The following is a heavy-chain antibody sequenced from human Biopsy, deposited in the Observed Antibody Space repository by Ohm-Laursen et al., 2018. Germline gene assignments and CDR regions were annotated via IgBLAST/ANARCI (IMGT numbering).Heavy chain of an antibody. J-gene: IGHJ6*02. CDR2: ISYDGSKT. V-gene: IGHV3-30*18. CDR3: AKDKGTFNFYYYGMDV. D-gene: IGHD2/OR15-2a*01. Sequence: SLRLSCTASGFTFSNSGMHLVRQAPGKGLEWVAAISYDGSKTDYGDSVKGRLNISRDNSKNTLDLQMSSLRVEDTAVSFCAKDKGTFNFYYYGMDVWGQGTTVTVSS. CDR1: GFTFSNSG.